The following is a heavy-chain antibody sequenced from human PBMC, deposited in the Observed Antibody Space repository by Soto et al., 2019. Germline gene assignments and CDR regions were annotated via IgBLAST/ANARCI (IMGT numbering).Heavy chain of an antibody. CDR3: AHTRVPDTLDY. CDR2: MYWNGIE. V-gene: IGHV2-5*01. CDR1: GFLLTTIGVG. J-gene: IGHJ4*02. Sequence: QITLKESGPTLVKPTQTLTLTCSFSGFLLTTIGVGVTWIRQPPGKALEWLGLMYWNGIERYRPSLKNRLSLTKDTSKAQVGLTVTDVGPVDTATYYCAHTRVPDTLDYVGPGHLVTFSP.